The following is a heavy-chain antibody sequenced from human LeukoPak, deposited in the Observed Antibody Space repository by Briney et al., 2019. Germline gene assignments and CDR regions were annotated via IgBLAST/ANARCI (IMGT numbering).Heavy chain of an antibody. CDR2: INHSGST. V-gene: IGHV4-34*01. CDR1: GGSISSYY. Sequence: SETLSLTCTVSGGSISSYYWSWIRQPPGKGLEWIGEINHSGSTNYNPSLKSRVTISVDTSKNQFSLKLSSVTAADTAVYYCAREYSSSWGQGTLVTVSS. D-gene: IGHD6-13*01. J-gene: IGHJ4*02. CDR3: AREYSSS.